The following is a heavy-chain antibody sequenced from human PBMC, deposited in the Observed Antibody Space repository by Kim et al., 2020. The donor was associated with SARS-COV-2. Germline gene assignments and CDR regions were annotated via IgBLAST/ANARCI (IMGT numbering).Heavy chain of an antibody. V-gene: IGHV3-30*18. CDR1: GFTFSSYG. CDR2: ISYDGSNK. J-gene: IGHJ6*02. Sequence: GGSLRLSCAASGFTFSSYGMHWVRQAPGKGLEWVAVISYDGSNKYYADSVKGRFTISRDNSKNTLYLQMNSLRAEDTAVYYCANLPTVTTGGRVFAGMDVWGQGTTVTVSS. CDR3: ANLPTVTTGGRVFAGMDV. D-gene: IGHD4-17*01.